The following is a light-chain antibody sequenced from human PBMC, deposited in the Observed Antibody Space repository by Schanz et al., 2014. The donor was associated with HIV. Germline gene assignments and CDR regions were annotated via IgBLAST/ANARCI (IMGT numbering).Light chain of an antibody. Sequence: EVVLTQSPGTLSLSPGERATLSCRASQSVSSSLAWYQQKPGQTPRLVIYGASTRATGIPARFSGSGSGTEFTLTISSLQSEDFAVYYCQQYNNWPPWTFGQGTKVEIK. CDR2: GAS. CDR3: QQYNNWPPWT. V-gene: IGKV3-15*01. CDR1: QSVSSS. J-gene: IGKJ1*01.